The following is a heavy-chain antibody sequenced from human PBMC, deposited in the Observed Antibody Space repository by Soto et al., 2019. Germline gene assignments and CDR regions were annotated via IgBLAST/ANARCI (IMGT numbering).Heavy chain of an antibody. Sequence: GASVKVSCKASGYTFTDYYLQWVRQAPGQGLEWMGWIDPNSGGTQYASKFQGRVTMTRDTSTSTAYMELSRLKSDDTAIYYCARDSPLTTVWFDPWGQGTLVTVSS. CDR1: GYTFTDYY. J-gene: IGHJ5*02. V-gene: IGHV1-2*07. CDR2: IDPNSGGT. CDR3: ARDSPLTTVWFDP. D-gene: IGHD4-17*01.